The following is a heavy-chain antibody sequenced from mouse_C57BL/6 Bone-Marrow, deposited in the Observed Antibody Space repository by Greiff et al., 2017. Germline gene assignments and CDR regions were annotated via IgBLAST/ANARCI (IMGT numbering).Heavy chain of an antibody. J-gene: IGHJ3*01. CDR2: INPSTGGT. V-gene: IGHV1-42*01. D-gene: IGHD3-1*01. CDR1: GYSFTGYY. CDR3: ARGGATWFAY. Sequence: EVQLQQSGPELVKPGASVKISCKASGYSFTGYYMNWVKQSPEKSLEWIGEINPSTGGTTYNQKFKAKATLPVDKSSSTAYMQLKSLTSEDAAVYYCARGGATWFAYWGQGTLVTVSA.